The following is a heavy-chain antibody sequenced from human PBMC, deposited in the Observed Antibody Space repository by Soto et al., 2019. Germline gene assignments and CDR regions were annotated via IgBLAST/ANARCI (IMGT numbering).Heavy chain of an antibody. CDR3: ATTTGYCSGDTCYSLDY. J-gene: IGHJ4*02. Sequence: ASVKVSCKASGYTFTTYGISWVRQAPRQGLERMGCISANNGNTDYAQKFQGRVTMTTDTSTSTAYMELRSLRSDDTAVYYCATTTGYCSGDTCYSLDYWGQGTLVTVSS. D-gene: IGHD2-15*01. CDR1: GYTFTTYG. CDR2: ISANNGNT. V-gene: IGHV1-18*01.